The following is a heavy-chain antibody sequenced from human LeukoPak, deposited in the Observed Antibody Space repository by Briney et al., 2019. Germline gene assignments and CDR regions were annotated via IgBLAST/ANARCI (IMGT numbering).Heavy chain of an antibody. CDR1: GFTFNSYG. CDR2: LWYDGTNK. D-gene: IGHD3-22*01. Sequence: GGSLRLSCAASGFTFNSYGMHWVRQAPGKGLEWVASLWYDGTNKYYADSVKGRFTISRDNSKNTLYLQMNSLRAEDTAVYYCARARNNYDSSGYSALDYWGQGTLVTVSS. V-gene: IGHV3-33*08. CDR3: ARARNNYDSSGYSALDY. J-gene: IGHJ4*02.